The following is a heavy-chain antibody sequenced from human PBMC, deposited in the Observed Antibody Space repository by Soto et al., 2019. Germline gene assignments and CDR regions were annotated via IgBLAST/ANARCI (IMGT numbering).Heavy chain of an antibody. CDR3: AGGWGLRMCY. CDR2: INHSGST. CDR1: GGSFSGYY. Sequence: QVQLQQWGAGLLKPSETLSLTCAVYGGSFSGYYWSWIRQPPGKGLEWIGEINHSGSTNYNPSHKCRVTIAVDTYKHQFNRRLSCVFAADTVVYYCAGGWGLRMCYWGQGTLVTVS. V-gene: IGHV4-34*01. J-gene: IGHJ4*02. D-gene: IGHD3-16*01.